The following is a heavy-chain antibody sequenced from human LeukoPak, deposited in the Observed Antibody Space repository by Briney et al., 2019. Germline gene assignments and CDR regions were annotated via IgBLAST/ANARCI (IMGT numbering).Heavy chain of an antibody. CDR3: ARVSGGLARAFDY. V-gene: IGHV4-30-4*01. Sequence: SETLSLTCTVSGGSISRGDYYWSWIRQPPGKGLEWIGYIYYSGSTYYNPSIKSRVTISVDTSKNQFSLKLSSVPAADTAVYYCARVSGGLARAFDYWGQGTLVTVSS. CDR1: GGSISRGDYY. CDR2: IYYSGST. J-gene: IGHJ4*02. D-gene: IGHD3/OR15-3a*01.